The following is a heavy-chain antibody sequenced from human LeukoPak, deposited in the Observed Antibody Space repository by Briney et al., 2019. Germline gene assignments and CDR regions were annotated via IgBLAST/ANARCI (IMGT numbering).Heavy chain of an antibody. CDR1: GLTFNTYW. V-gene: IGHV3-74*01. CDR2: INSDGRST. CDR3: ARYQGGATRIDY. Sequence: GGSLRLSSVASGLTFNTYWMHWVRQAPGKGLVWVARINSDGRSTSYADSVKGRFTISRDNAWKTLYLQMTSPRDDESAVYYCARYQGGATRIDYWGQGTPVTVSS. D-gene: IGHD1-26*01. J-gene: IGHJ4*02.